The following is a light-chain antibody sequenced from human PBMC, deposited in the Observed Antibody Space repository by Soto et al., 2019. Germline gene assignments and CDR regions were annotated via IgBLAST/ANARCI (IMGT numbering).Light chain of an antibody. CDR2: GNS. Sequence: QAVVTQPPSVSGAPGQRVTISCTGSSSNIGAGYDVHWYQQLPGTAPKLLIYGNSNRPYGVPDRFSGSKSGTSASLAITGLQAEDEADYYCQSYDSSLSGTVVFGGGTKLTVL. V-gene: IGLV1-40*01. CDR1: SSNIGAGYD. J-gene: IGLJ2*01. CDR3: QSYDSSLSGTVV.